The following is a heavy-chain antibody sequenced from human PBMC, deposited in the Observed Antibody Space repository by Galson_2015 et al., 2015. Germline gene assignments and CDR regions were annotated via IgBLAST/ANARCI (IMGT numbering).Heavy chain of an antibody. D-gene: IGHD2-2*03. J-gene: IGHJ4*02. CDR1: GYTFTSYG. Sequence: SVKVSCKASGYTFTSYGISWVRQAPGQGLEWMGWISAYNGNTNYAQKLQGRVTMTTDTSTSTAYMELRSLRSDDTAVYYCARDSGYCSSTSCRSSGLFDYWGQGTLVTVSS. CDR3: ARDSGYCSSTSCRSSGLFDY. V-gene: IGHV1-18*01. CDR2: ISAYNGNT.